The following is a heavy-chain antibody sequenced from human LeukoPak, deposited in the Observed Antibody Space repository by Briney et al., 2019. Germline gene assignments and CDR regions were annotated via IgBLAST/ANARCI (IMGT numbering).Heavy chain of an antibody. V-gene: IGHV3-30*02. J-gene: IGHJ5*02. CDR3: AHGARVVPAASYNWFDP. CDR1: GFTFSSYG. D-gene: IGHD2-2*01. Sequence: GGSLRLSCAASGFTFSSYGMHWVRQAPGKGLEWVAFIRYDGSNKYYADSVKGRFTISRDNSKNTLYPQMNSLRAEDTAVYYCAHGARVVPAASYNWFDPWGQGTLVTVSS. CDR2: IRYDGSNK.